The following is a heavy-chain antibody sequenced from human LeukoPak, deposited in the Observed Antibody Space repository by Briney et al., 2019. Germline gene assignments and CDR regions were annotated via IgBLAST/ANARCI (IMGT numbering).Heavy chain of an antibody. CDR2: IGAGGGGGST. CDR1: GFTFSTYA. Sequence: GGSLRLSCAASGFTFSTYALSWVRQAPGKGLEWVSSIGAGGGGGSTVYADSVKGRFAISRDNSKNTLFLQMNNLRAEDTAVYYCAIDPYSSGWRGGDYFDYWGQGTLVTVSS. V-gene: IGHV3-23*01. J-gene: IGHJ4*02. CDR3: AIDPYSSGWRGGDYFDY. D-gene: IGHD6-19*01.